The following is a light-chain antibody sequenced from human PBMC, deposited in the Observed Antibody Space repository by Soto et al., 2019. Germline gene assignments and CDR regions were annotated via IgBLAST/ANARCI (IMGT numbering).Light chain of an antibody. CDR1: QTISTL. CDR3: QQYSTYPWT. Sequence: DIPMTQSPSTLSASVGDRVTITCRASQTISTLLAWYQQRPGKAPNLLIYKASSLESGVPSRFSGSGSGTELSLTISSLQTDDFATYLCQQYSTYPWTFGQGTKVEVK. V-gene: IGKV1-5*03. J-gene: IGKJ1*01. CDR2: KAS.